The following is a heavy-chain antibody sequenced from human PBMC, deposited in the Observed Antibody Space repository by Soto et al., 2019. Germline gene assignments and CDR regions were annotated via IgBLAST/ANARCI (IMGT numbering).Heavy chain of an antibody. CDR2: VYYSGTT. D-gene: IGHD3-22*01. CDR1: GGSITSGSYY. V-gene: IGHV4-39*01. CDR3: ARHIWDSSGYHFDY. Sequence: SETLSFTCTVSGGSITSGSYYWGWIRQSPGKGLEWIGTVYYSGTTDYRPSLKSRVTISGDTPKNHFSLKLDSVTAADTAVYYCARHIWDSSGYHFDYWGQGILVTVSS. J-gene: IGHJ4*02.